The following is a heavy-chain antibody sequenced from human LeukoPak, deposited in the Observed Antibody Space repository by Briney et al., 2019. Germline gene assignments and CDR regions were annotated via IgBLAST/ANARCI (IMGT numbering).Heavy chain of an antibody. D-gene: IGHD2-15*01. CDR1: GFTFSSYA. J-gene: IGHJ4*02. V-gene: IGHV3-23*01. CDR2: ISGSGGST. Sequence: PGGSLRLSCAASGFTFSSYAMSWVRQAPGKGLEWVSAISGSGGSTYYADSVKGRFTISRDNSKNTLYLQMNSLRAEDTAVHYCATDPAGGNSVYWGQGTLVTVSS. CDR3: ATDPAGGNSVY.